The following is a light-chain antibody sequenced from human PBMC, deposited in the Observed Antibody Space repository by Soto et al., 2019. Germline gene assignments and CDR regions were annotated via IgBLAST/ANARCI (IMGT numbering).Light chain of an antibody. CDR3: EQYNSYQYT. CDR2: KAS. V-gene: IGKV1-5*03. Sequence: DIPMTQSPSTLSASVGDRVTITCRASQSISSWLAWYQQKPGKAPKLLIYKASSLDSGVPSRFSGSGSGTEFTLTISSLQPDDFETYYCEQYNSYQYTFGQGTKLEIK. J-gene: IGKJ2*01. CDR1: QSISSW.